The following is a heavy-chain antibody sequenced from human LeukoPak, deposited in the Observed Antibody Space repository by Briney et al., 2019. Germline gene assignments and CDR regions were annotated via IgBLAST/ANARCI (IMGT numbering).Heavy chain of an antibody. D-gene: IGHD3-9*01. CDR1: GGSISSYY. Sequence: SETLSLTCTVSGGSISSYYWSWIRQPPGKGLELIGYIYTSGSTNYNPSLKSRVTISVDTSKNQFSLTLRSVTAADTAVYYCARRPHFDSRGPIWGQGTLVTVSS. CDR2: IYTSGST. J-gene: IGHJ4*02. CDR3: ARRPHFDSRGPI. V-gene: IGHV4-4*09.